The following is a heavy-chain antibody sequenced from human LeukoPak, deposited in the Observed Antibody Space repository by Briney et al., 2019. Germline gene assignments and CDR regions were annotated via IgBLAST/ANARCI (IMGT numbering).Heavy chain of an antibody. D-gene: IGHD3-16*01. V-gene: IGHV4-39*01. CDR3: ARHYEGSTLLFNWFDP. Sequence: SETLSLTCTVSGGSISSSSYYWRWIRQPPVKGREWIGGIYYSGSTYYNPSLKSRVTISVDTSKHQFSLKLSSVTAADTAVYYCARHYEGSTLLFNWFDPWGQGTLVTVSS. CDR2: IYYSGST. J-gene: IGHJ5*02. CDR1: GGSISSSSYY.